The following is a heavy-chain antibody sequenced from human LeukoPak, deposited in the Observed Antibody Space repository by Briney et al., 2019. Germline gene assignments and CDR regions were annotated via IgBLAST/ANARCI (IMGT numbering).Heavy chain of an antibody. V-gene: IGHV1-2*02. J-gene: IGHJ6*03. CDR2: INPNSGGT. Sequence: ASVTVSCKASGSTFTGYYMHWVRQAPGQGLEWRGWINPNSGGTNYAQKFQGRVTMTRDTSISTAYMELSRLRSDDTAVYYCARDHPIGYCSGGSCYDYYYYYMDVWGKGTTVTISS. CDR3: ARDHPIGYCSGGSCYDYYYYYMDV. D-gene: IGHD2-15*01. CDR1: GSTFTGYY.